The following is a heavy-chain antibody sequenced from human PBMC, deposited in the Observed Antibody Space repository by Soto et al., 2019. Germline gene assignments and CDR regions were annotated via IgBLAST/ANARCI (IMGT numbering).Heavy chain of an antibody. CDR3: ARAGLRNWDYGDY. CDR2: ISSRSSYI. Sequence: EVQLVESGGGLVKAGGSLRLSCTASGFTFSNYSMNWVRHVQGKGLEWVSSISSRSSYIYYADSVKGRFTISRDNSEKSLYLQMSSLRADDTAIYYCARAGLRNWDYGDYWGQGTLVTVSS. V-gene: IGHV3-21*01. J-gene: IGHJ4*02. CDR1: GFTFSNYS. D-gene: IGHD1-7*01.